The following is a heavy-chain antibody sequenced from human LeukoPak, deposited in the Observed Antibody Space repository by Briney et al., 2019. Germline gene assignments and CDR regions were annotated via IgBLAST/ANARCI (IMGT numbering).Heavy chain of an antibody. CDR1: GGSISSSSYY. CDR2: IYYSGST. CDR3: AIGSIPENWFDP. J-gene: IGHJ5*02. V-gene: IGHV4-39*07. Sequence: PSETLSLTCTVSGGSISSSSYYWGWLRQPPGKGLEGIGSIYYSGSTNYNPSLKSRVSISVDTSKNQFSLRLSSVTAADTALYYCAIGSIPENWFDPWGQGTLVTVSS.